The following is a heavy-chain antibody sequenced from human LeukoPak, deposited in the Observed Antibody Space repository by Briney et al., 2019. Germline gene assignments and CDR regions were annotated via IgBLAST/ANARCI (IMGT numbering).Heavy chain of an antibody. CDR1: GFSFGDYY. D-gene: IGHD6-6*01. J-gene: IGHJ6*03. Sequence: GSLRLSCAASGFSFGDYYMTWIRQPPGKGLEWIGEINHSGSTNYNPSLKSRVTISVDTSKNQFSLKLSSVTAADTAVYYCARELSRAARYYYYYYYMDVWGKGTTVTVSS. CDR3: ARELSRAARYYYYYYYMDV. V-gene: IGHV4-34*01. CDR2: INHSGST.